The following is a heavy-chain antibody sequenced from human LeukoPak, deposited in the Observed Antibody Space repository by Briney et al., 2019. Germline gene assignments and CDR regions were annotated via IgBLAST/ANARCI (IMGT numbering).Heavy chain of an antibody. CDR2: IYYSGST. CDR1: GGSISSYY. Sequence: SETLSLTCTVSGGSISSYYWSWIRQPPGKGLEWIGYIYYSGSTNYNPSLKSRVTISVDTSKNQFSLKLSSMTAADTAVYYCARVDSGTYYNFFDYWGQGTLVTVSS. V-gene: IGHV4-59*08. CDR3: ARVDSGTYYNFFDY. D-gene: IGHD3-10*01. J-gene: IGHJ4*02.